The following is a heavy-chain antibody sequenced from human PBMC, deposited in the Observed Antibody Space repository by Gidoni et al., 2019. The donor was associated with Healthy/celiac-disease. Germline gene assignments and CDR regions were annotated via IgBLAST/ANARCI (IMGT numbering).Heavy chain of an antibody. Sequence: EVQLVESGGGLVKPGGSLRLSCAASGFTFINAWMRWVRQAPGKGLEWVGRIKSKTDGGTTDYAAPVKGRFTISRDDSKNTLYLQMNSLKTEDTAVYYCTTVGRFQLRYFDWLFYFDYWGQGTLVTVSS. J-gene: IGHJ4*02. CDR3: TTVGRFQLRYFDWLFYFDY. CDR1: GFTFINAW. D-gene: IGHD3-9*01. CDR2: IKSKTDGGTT. V-gene: IGHV3-15*01.